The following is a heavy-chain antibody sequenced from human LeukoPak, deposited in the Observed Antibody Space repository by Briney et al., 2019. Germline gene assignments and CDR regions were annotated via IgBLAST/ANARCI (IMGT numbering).Heavy chain of an antibody. V-gene: IGHV4-34*01. CDR2: INHSGTT. J-gene: IGHJ6*03. CDR3: ARVRLPPYYYYFYYMDV. D-gene: IGHD5-18*01. CDR1: GGSFSGYS. Sequence: SETLSLTCVVYGGSFSGYSWTWIRQPPGKGLEWIGEINHSGTTDYNPSLQSRVTISLDTSKNQFSLKVTSVTAADTAVYYCARVRLPPYYYYFYYMDVWGTGTTVTVSS.